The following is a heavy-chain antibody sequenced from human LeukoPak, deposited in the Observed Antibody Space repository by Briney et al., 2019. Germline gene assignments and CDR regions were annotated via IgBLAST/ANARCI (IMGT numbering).Heavy chain of an antibody. CDR3: ARGTVGVSSHGSLYYYYGMDV. Sequence: GGSLRLSCAASGFTFSSYSMNWVRQAPGKGLEWVSSISSSSSYIYYADSVKGRFTISRDNAKNSLYLQMNSLRAEDTAVYYCARGTVGVSSHGSLYYYYGMDVWGQGTTVTVSS. D-gene: IGHD2-2*01. V-gene: IGHV3-21*01. CDR2: ISSSSSYI. J-gene: IGHJ6*02. CDR1: GFTFSSYS.